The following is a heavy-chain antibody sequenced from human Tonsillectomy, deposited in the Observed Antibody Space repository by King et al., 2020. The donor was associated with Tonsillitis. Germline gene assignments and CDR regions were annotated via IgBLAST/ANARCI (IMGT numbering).Heavy chain of an antibody. CDR2: ISGRGGST. J-gene: IGHJ2*01. CDR1: GFTFSNYA. V-gene: IGHV3-23*04. Sequence: VQLVESGGGLVQPGGSLRLSCAASGFTFSNYAMSWVRQAPGKGLEWVSGISGRGGSTYYADSVKGRFTISRDNSKNTLYLQMNSLRAEGTSVYYCANAGGGNSYWYFDFWGRGTLVTVSS. CDR3: ANAGGGNSYWYFDF. D-gene: IGHD4-23*01.